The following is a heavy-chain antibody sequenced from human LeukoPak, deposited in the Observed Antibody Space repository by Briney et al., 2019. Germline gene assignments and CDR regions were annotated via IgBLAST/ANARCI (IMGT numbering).Heavy chain of an antibody. Sequence: GGSLRLSCAASGFTFSSYGMHWVRQAPGKGLEWVAFIRYDGSNKYYADSVKGRFTISRDNSKNTLYLQMSSLRAEEMAVYYCAAEPYYYDSSGYTAGGYWGQGTVVSVSS. V-gene: IGHV3-30*02. D-gene: IGHD3-22*01. CDR2: IRYDGSNK. CDR3: AAEPYYYDSSGYTAGGY. J-gene: IGHJ4*02. CDR1: GFTFSSYG.